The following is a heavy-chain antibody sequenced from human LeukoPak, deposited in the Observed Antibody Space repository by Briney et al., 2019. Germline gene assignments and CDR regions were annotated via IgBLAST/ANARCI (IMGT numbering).Heavy chain of an antibody. Sequence: SETLSLTCAVYGGSFSGYYWTWIRQSPGKGLVWIGEINYSGSTNYDPSLRSRVIISVDTSKNQFSLRLSSVTAADTAVYYCARVQVTTQIWGQGTLVTVSP. CDR1: GGSFSGYY. D-gene: IGHD3-22*01. CDR3: ARVQVTTQI. V-gene: IGHV4-34*01. J-gene: IGHJ4*02. CDR2: INYSGST.